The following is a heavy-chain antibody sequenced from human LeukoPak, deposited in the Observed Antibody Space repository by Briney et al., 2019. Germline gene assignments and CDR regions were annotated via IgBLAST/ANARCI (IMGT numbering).Heavy chain of an antibody. CDR3: ARALYYYGSGSPIDY. D-gene: IGHD3-10*01. Sequence: ASVKVSCKASGYTFTSYYMHWVRQAPGQGLEWMGIINPSGGSTSYAQKFQGRVTMTRDTSTSTVYMELSSLRSEDTAVYYCARALYYYGSGSPIDYWGQGTLATVSS. CDR2: INPSGGST. V-gene: IGHV1-46*01. J-gene: IGHJ4*02. CDR1: GYTFTSYY.